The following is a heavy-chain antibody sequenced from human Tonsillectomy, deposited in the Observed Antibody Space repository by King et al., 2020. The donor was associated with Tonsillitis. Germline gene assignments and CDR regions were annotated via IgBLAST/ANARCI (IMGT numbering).Heavy chain of an antibody. D-gene: IGHD2-8*01. CDR2: ISGSGVST. V-gene: IGHV3-23*04. CDR3: AKDHGKGYCTNGVCYNFDY. CDR1: GFTLSSYA. Sequence: VQLVESGGGLVQPGGSLRLSCAASGFTLSSYAMSWVRQAPGKGLVWVSVISGSGVSTYYADSVKGRFTISRDYSKHTLYLQMNSLRAEDTAVYYCAKDHGKGYCTNGVCYNFDYWGPGTLVTVSS. J-gene: IGHJ4*02.